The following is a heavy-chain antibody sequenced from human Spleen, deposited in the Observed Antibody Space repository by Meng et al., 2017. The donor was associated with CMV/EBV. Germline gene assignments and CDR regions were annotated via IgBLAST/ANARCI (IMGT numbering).Heavy chain of an antibody. Sequence: ASVKVSCKASGYTFTSYDINWVRQATGQGLEWMGWMNPNSGNTGYAQKFQGRVTMTTDTSTSTAYMELRSLRSDDTAVYYCARGGPGEYYSGMDVWGQGTTVTVSS. CDR3: ARGGPGEYYSGMDV. D-gene: IGHD3-16*01. V-gene: IGHV1-8*01. CDR1: GYTFTSYD. J-gene: IGHJ6*02. CDR2: MNPNSGNT.